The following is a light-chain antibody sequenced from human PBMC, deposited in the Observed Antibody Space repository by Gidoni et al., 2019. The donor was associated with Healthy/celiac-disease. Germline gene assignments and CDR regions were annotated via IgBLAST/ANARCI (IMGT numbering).Light chain of an antibody. J-gene: IGKJ4*01. Sequence: DIQMTQSPSSLSASEGDRVTITCQASQDISNYLNWYQQKPGKAPKLLIYDASNLEKGVPSRFSGSGSGTDFTFTISSLQPEDIATYYCQQYDNLPLPFGGWTKVEIK. CDR1: QDISNY. V-gene: IGKV1-33*01. CDR3: QQYDNLPLP. CDR2: DAS.